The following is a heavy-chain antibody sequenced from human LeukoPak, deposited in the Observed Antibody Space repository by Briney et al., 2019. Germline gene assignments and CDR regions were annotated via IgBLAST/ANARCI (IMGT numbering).Heavy chain of an antibody. J-gene: IGHJ4*02. CDR1: GGTFSSYA. CDR2: IIPIFGIA. D-gene: IGHD1-26*01. V-gene: IGHV1-69*04. Sequence: GASVKVTCKASGGTFSSYAISWVRQAPGQGLEWMGRIIPIFGIANYAQKFQGRVTITAAKSTSTAYMELSSLRSEDTAVYYCARGDGGGATEFDYWGQGTLVTVSS. CDR3: ARGDGGGATEFDY.